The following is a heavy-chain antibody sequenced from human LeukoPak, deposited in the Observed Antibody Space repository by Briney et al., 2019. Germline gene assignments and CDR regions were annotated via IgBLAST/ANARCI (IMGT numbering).Heavy chain of an antibody. J-gene: IGHJ6*03. V-gene: IGHV3-30*01. Sequence: GGSLRLCCAASGFTFSSYAMHWVRQAPGKGLEWVAVISYDGSNKYYADSVKGRFTISRDNSKNTLYLQMNSLRAEDTAVYYCARDGVVVVPAAIVLRVYYYMDVWGKGTTVTVSS. D-gene: IGHD2-2*01. CDR3: ARDGVVVVPAAIVLRVYYYMDV. CDR1: GFTFSSYA. CDR2: ISYDGSNK.